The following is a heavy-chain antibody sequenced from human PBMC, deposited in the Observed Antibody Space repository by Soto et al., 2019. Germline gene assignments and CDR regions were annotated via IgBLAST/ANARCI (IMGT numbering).Heavy chain of an antibody. V-gene: IGHV3-30*18. CDR3: AKADSSSNFGDY. J-gene: IGHJ4*02. CDR1: GFTFSSYG. Sequence: SGGSLRLSCAASGFTFSSYGMHWVRQAPGKGLEWVAVISYDGSNKYYADSVKGRFTISRDNSKNTLYLQMNSLRAEDTAVYYCAKADSSSNFGDYWGQGTLVTVSS. D-gene: IGHD6-6*01. CDR2: ISYDGSNK.